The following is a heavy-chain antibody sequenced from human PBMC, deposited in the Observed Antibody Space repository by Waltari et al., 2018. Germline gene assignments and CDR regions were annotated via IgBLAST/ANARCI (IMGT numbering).Heavy chain of an antibody. CDR2: ITPYVNAA. CDR1: GGPFSSYV. CDR3: ARDGLAPYNAFDI. D-gene: IGHD2-21*01. V-gene: IGHV1-69*04. Sequence: QVQLVQSGSEVKKPGSSVKVSCRASGGPFSSYVFSWVRQASGQGLEWMGRITPYVNAAIYAQKFQGRLTITADKSTSTAYMELDSLASADTALYFCARDGLAPYNAFDIWGQGTMVTVSS. J-gene: IGHJ3*02.